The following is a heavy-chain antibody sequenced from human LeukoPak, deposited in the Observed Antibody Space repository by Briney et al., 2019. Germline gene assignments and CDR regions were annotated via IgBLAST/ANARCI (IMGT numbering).Heavy chain of an antibody. Sequence: GGSLRLSCAASGFTFSSYSMNWVRQAPGKGLEWVSSISSSSSYIYYADSVKGRFTISRDNAKNSLYLQMNSLRAEDTAVYYCARGEDVVVPAATTTSPYYYYGMDVWGQGTTVTVSS. CDR1: GFTFSSYS. CDR3: ARGEDVVVPAATTTSPYYYYGMDV. V-gene: IGHV3-21*01. CDR2: ISSSSSYI. D-gene: IGHD2-2*01. J-gene: IGHJ6*02.